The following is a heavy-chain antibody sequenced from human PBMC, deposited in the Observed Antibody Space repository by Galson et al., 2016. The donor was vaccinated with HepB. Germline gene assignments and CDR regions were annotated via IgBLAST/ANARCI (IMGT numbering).Heavy chain of an antibody. Sequence: SLRLSCAVSGFTFRSYGMHWVRQAPGKGLEWVAVISYDGSNKFADYVEGRFTISRDNPKNTVFLQMNSMSVEDTAVYYCAKSNYDSSGFGMDVWGQGTTVIVSS. CDR1: GFTFRSYG. CDR3: AKSNYDSSGFGMDV. CDR2: ISYDGSNK. D-gene: IGHD3-22*01. V-gene: IGHV3-30*18. J-gene: IGHJ6*02.